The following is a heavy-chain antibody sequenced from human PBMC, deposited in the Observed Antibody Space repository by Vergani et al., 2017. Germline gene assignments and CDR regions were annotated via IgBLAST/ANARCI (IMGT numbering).Heavy chain of an antibody. J-gene: IGHJ4*02. D-gene: IGHD3-10*01. CDR1: GYTLTGYY. CDR2: INPNSGGT. Sequence: QVQLVQSGAEVKKPGASVKVSCKASGYTLTGYYMHWVRQATGQGLEWMGWINPNSGGTNYAQKFQGRVTMTRDTSISTAYMELSRLRSDDTAVYYCASATMVRGGRLRYFDYWGQGTLVTVSS. CDR3: ASATMVRGGRLRYFDY. V-gene: IGHV1-2*02.